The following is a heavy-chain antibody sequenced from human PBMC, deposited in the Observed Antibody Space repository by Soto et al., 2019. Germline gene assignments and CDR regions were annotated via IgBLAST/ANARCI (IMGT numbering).Heavy chain of an antibody. J-gene: IGHJ4*02. V-gene: IGHV1-8*01. CDR2: MNADSGNT. CDR1: GYTFMSYV. D-gene: IGHD4-17*01. CDR3: ARTLYGDNVDY. Sequence: ASVKVSCKASGYTFMSYVIHWVRQATGQGLEWMGWMNADSGNTNYSQKFQGRVTMTRNTSISTAYMELSSLRSEDTAVYYCARTLYGDNVDYWGQGTLVTVSS.